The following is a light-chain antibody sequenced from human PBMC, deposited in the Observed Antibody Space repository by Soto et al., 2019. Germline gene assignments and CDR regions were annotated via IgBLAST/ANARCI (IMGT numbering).Light chain of an antibody. CDR2: DAS. CDR1: QSVSSY. V-gene: IGKV3-11*01. CDR3: QHSSSWPLT. J-gene: IGKJ4*01. Sequence: IVLTQSPATLSLSPGERATLSCRASQSVSSYLAWYQQKRGQAPRLLIYDASNRATGTPARFSGSGSGTDFTLTISSLESEDFAVYYCQHSSSWPLTFGGGTKVNIK.